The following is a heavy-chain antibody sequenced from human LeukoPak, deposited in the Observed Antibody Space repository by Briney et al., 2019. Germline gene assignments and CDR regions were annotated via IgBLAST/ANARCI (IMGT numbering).Heavy chain of an antibody. J-gene: IGHJ4*02. D-gene: IGHD4-17*01. V-gene: IGHV4-4*07. CDR2: IYTSGST. CDR3: ARDPNGVEGKNYFDY. Sequence: SETLSLTCTVSGGSISNYYWSWIRQPAGKGLEWIGRIYTSGSTNYNPSLKSRVTMSVDTSKNQFSLKLSSVTAADTAVYYCARDPNGVEGKNYFDYWGQGTLVTVSS. CDR1: GGSISNYY.